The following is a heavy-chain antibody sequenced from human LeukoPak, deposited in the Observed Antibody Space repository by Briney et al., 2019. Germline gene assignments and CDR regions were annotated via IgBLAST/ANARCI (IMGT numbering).Heavy chain of an antibody. J-gene: IGHJ4*02. CDR1: GGSISSGGYY. V-gene: IGHV4-31*03. D-gene: IGHD2-15*01. Sequence: SETLSLTCTVSGGSISSGGYYWNWIRQHPGKGLEWIGYIYYSGSTYYNPSLKSRVTISVDTSKNQFSLKLSSVTAADTAVYYCARDGCSGGSCYIDYWGQGTLVTVSS. CDR2: IYYSGST. CDR3: ARDGCSGGSCYIDY.